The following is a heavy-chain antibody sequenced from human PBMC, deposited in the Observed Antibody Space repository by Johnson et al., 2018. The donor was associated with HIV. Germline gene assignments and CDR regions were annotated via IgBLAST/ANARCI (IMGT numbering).Heavy chain of an antibody. CDR2: IGTAGDT. V-gene: IGHV3-13*01. J-gene: IGHJ3*02. D-gene: IGHD3-10*01. Sequence: EKLVESGGGLVQPGGSLRLSCAASGFTFSSYDMHWVRQATGKGLEWVSAIGTAGDTYYPGSVKGRFTISRENAKNSLYLQMNSLRAGDTAVYYCARDTHGEGAFDIWGQGTMVTVSS. CDR3: ARDTHGEGAFDI. CDR1: GFTFSSYD.